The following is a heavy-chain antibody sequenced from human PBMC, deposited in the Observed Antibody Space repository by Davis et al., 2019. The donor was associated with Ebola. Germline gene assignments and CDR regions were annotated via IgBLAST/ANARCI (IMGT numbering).Heavy chain of an antibody. CDR2: ISNDGSSQ. V-gene: IGHV3-30*03. D-gene: IGHD6-6*01. J-gene: IGHJ4*02. CDR3: ARDGGYSSSSPLDF. CDR1: KFTFSTYA. Sequence: GESLKISCVGSKFTFSTYAMHWVRQAPGKGLEWVAGISNDGSSQKYADSVKGRFTISRDNSDNTVYLQMNSLRPEDTAVYYCARDGGYSSSSPLDFWGQGTLVTVSS.